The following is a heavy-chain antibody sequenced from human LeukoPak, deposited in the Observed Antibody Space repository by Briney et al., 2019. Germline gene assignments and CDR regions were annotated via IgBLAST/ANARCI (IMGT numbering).Heavy chain of an antibody. V-gene: IGHV4-39*07. J-gene: IGHJ6*03. CDR2: INHSGST. CDR3: ARGQMYYDILTGNWKPHMDV. CDR1: GGSISSSSYY. D-gene: IGHD3-9*01. Sequence: LSETLSLTCTVSGGSISSSSYYWGWIRQPPGKGLEWIGEINHSGSTNYNPSLKSRVTISVDTSKNQFSLKLSSVTAADTAVYYCARGQMYYDILTGNWKPHMDVWGKGTTVTVSS.